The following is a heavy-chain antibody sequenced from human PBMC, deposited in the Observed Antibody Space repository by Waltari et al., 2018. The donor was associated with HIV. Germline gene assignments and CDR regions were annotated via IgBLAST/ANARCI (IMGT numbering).Heavy chain of an antibody. D-gene: IGHD3-10*01. J-gene: IGHJ5*02. V-gene: IGHV3-74*01. CDR1: TSTFTSYW. CDR2: INSDGSST. CDR3: ARAYYDSGSNWFDP. Sequence: QLVESGGGLVQPAGSLRLSCAPPTSTFTSYWMHWVRQAPGKGLVCVSRINSDGSSTSYADSVKGRFTISRDNAKNTLYLQMNSLKVEDTAVYYCARAYYDSGSNWFDPWGQGTLVTVSS.